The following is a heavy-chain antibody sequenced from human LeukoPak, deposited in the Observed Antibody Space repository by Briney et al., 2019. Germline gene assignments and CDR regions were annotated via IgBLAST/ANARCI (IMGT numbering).Heavy chain of an antibody. CDR1: GFTFSSYT. CDR2: IGGSGDSR. J-gene: IGHJ4*02. CDR3: AKGAIHPWSAVAY. V-gene: IGHV3-23*01. Sequence: TGGSLRLSCAASGFTFSSYTMNWVRQAPGKGLEWVSGIGGSGDSRYHADSVKGRFTISRDNSKSTLYLQMSSLRVGDTAVYYCAKGAIHPWSAVAYWGQGTLVTVSS. D-gene: IGHD5-18*01.